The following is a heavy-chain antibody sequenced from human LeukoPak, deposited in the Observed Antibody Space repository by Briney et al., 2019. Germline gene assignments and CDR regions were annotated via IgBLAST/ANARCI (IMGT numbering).Heavy chain of an antibody. CDR3: ALGQGINYFDSSGYSPDAFDI. CDR1: GFTVSGNY. J-gene: IGHJ3*02. D-gene: IGHD3-22*01. V-gene: IGHV3-66*01. Sequence: GGSLRLSCEASGFTVSGNYMTWVRQTPGKGLEWVSVIYTAGSTYYADSVKGRFTISRDNSENTLYLQMNSLRAEDTAVYYCALGQGINYFDSSGYSPDAFDIWGQGTMVTVSS. CDR2: IYTAGST.